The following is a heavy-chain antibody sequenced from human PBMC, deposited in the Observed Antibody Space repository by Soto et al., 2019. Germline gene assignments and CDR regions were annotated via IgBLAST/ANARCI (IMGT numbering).Heavy chain of an antibody. J-gene: IGHJ4*02. CDR3: ARRYGASFDY. Sequence: QVQLQESGPGMVKPSETLSLTCTVSGGSISSYYWSWIRQPPVKGLEWIGYIYYSGSTNYNPSLTSRVTISVDTSKNQFSLKLSSVTAADTAVYYCARRYGASFDYWGQGTLVTVSS. CDR2: IYYSGST. V-gene: IGHV4-59*01. D-gene: IGHD4-17*01. CDR1: GGSISSYY.